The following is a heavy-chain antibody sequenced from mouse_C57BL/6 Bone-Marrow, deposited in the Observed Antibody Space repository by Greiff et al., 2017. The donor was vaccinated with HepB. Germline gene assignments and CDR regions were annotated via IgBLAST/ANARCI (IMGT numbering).Heavy chain of an antibody. D-gene: IGHD1-1*01. CDR1: GYTFTDYN. Sequence: VQLKESGPELVKPGASVKIPCKASGYTFTDYNMDWVKQSHGKSLEWIGDINPNNGGTIYNQKFKGKATLTVDKSSSTAYMELRSLTSEDTAVYYCAREGNYYGSSYWYFDVWGTGTTVTVSS. J-gene: IGHJ1*03. CDR2: INPNNGGT. V-gene: IGHV1-18*01. CDR3: AREGNYYGSSYWYFDV.